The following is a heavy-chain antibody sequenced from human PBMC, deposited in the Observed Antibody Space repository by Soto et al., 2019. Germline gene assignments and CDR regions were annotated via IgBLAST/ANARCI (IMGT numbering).Heavy chain of an antibody. V-gene: IGHV4-39*01. CDR3: AGFFAYGRGSFFDY. CDR1: GGSISSSSYY. D-gene: IGHD4-17*01. Sequence: SETLSLTCTVSGGSISSSSYYWGWIRQPPGKGLEWIGSIYYSGSTYYNPSLKSRVTISVDTSKNQFSLKLSSVTAADTAVYYCAGFFAYGRGSFFDYWGQGTLVTVSS. CDR2: IYYSGST. J-gene: IGHJ4*02.